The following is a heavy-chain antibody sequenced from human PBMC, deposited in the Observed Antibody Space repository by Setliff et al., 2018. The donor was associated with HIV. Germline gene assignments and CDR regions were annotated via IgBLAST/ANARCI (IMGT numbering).Heavy chain of an antibody. J-gene: IGHJ2*01. CDR1: GGSFIGYH. D-gene: IGHD3-9*01. CDR2: ISHGGTT. Sequence: SETLSLTCRVSGGSFIGYHWSWVRQSPEKGLQWIGEISHGGTTKYNPSLKSLFAMSADTSKSEFSLKMTSVTAADTAVYYCARVGRDRLVTSGLYFDLWGRGTLVTVSS. CDR3: ARVGRDRLVTSGLYFDL. V-gene: IGHV4-34*01.